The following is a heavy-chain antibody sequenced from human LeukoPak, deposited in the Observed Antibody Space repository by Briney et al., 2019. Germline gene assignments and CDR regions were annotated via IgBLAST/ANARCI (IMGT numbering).Heavy chain of an antibody. CDR3: ATASSSGSYFDFAR. CDR1: GGSISSSSYY. J-gene: IGHJ4*02. CDR2: IYYSGST. D-gene: IGHD3-10*01. Sequence: SETLSLTCTVSGGSISSSSYYWGWIRQPPGKGLESIGTIYYSGSTYYNPSLKSRVTISVDTSKNQFSLELSSLRSEDTAVYYCATASSSGSYFDFARWGQGTLVTVSS. V-gene: IGHV4-39*07.